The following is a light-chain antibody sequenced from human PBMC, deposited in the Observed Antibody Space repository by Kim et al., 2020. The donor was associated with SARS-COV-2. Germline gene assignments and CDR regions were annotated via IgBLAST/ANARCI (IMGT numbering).Light chain of an antibody. CDR3: AAWDDSLNGWV. CDR1: SSNIGTNS. CDR2: SDT. Sequence: QSVLTQPPSASGPPGQRVTISCSGSSSNIGTNSVDWYQQLPGTAPKLLIHSDTQRPSGVPDHFSGSKSGTSASLAISGLQSEDEADYYCAAWDDSLNGWVFGGGTQLTVL. V-gene: IGLV1-44*01. J-gene: IGLJ3*02.